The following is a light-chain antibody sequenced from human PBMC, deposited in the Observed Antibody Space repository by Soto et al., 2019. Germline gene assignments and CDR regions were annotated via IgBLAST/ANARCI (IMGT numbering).Light chain of an antibody. CDR2: GAS. J-gene: IGKJ4*01. Sequence: ESVLTQSPGTLSLSPGERATLSCRASQSVSSSYLAWYQQKPGQAPRLLIYGASSRATGIPDRFSGSGSGTDFTLTISRLEPEDFALYYCQQYGSSPTLTFGGGTKVDIK. V-gene: IGKV3-20*01. CDR3: QQYGSSPTLT. CDR1: QSVSSSY.